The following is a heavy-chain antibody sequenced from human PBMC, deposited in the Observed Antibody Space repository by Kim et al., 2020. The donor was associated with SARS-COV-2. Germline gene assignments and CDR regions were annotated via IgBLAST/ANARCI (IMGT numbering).Heavy chain of an antibody. CDR1: GGSFSGYY. CDR2: INHSGST. Sequence: SETLSLTCAVYGGSFSGYYWSWIRQPPGKGLEWIGEINHSGSTNYNPSLKSRVTISVDTSKNQFSLKLSSVTAADTAVYYCARERSGSYSYNWFDPWGQGTLVTVSS. CDR3: ARERSGSYSYNWFDP. D-gene: IGHD1-26*01. J-gene: IGHJ5*02. V-gene: IGHV4-34*01.